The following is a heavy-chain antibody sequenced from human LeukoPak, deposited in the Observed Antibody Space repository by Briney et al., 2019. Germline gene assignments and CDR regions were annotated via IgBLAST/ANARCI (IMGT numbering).Heavy chain of an antibody. D-gene: IGHD5-18*01. CDR3: ARDPSPSYTAMVESYFDY. Sequence: GGSLRLSCAASGFTFSSYAMHWVRQAPGKGLEWVAVISYDGSNKYYADSVKGRFTISRDNSKNTLYLQMNSLRAEDTAVYYCARDPSPSYTAMVESYFDYWGQGTLVTVSS. J-gene: IGHJ4*02. CDR1: GFTFSSYA. CDR2: ISYDGSNK. V-gene: IGHV3-30-3*01.